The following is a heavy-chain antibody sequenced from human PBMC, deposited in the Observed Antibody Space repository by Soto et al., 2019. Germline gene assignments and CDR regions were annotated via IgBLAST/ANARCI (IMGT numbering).Heavy chain of an antibody. CDR3: TKRRSARPGFDAFDL. J-gene: IGHJ3*01. CDR2: ISGDSGSC. CDR1: GFTFEAYS. Sequence: PGGSLRLSCAASGFTFEAYSLHGVRQLPGKGLEWVAGISGDSGSCGYADSVRGRFTVSRDNAKNSLFLQMSSLSPEDTDLYYCTKRRSARPGFDAFDLWGQGTMVTVSS. V-gene: IGHV3-9*01.